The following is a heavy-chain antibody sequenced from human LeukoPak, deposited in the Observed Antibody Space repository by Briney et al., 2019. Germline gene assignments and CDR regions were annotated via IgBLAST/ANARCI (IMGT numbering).Heavy chain of an antibody. CDR2: ISAYNGNT. V-gene: IGHV1-18*01. Sequence: ASVKVSCKASGYTFTSYGISWVRQAPGQGLEWMGWISAYNGNTNYAQKLQGRDTMTTDTSTSTAYMELSSLRSEDTAVYYCARDRQHYYGSGSPYYFDYWGQGTLVTVSS. J-gene: IGHJ4*02. CDR3: ARDRQHYYGSGSPYYFDY. CDR1: GYTFTSYG. D-gene: IGHD3-10*01.